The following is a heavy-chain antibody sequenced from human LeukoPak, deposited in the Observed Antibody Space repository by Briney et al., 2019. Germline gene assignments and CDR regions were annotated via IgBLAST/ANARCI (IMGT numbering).Heavy chain of an antibody. J-gene: IGHJ4*02. Sequence: SQTLSLTCAFSGGSISSGDYSWSWIRQPPGEALEWIGYIYHTGSTYYNPSPKSRVTISVDRSKNQFSLKLSSVTAADTAMYYCARVAVARLAYFDYWGQGTLVTVSS. D-gene: IGHD6-19*01. CDR3: ARVAVARLAYFDY. CDR2: IYHTGST. V-gene: IGHV4-30-2*01. CDR1: GGSISSGDYS.